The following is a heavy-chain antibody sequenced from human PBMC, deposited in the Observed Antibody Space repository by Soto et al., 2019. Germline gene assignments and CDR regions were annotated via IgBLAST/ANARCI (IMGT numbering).Heavy chain of an antibody. D-gene: IGHD6-19*01. V-gene: IGHV1-2*02. CDR1: GYSFTGYY. Sequence: GASVNVSCKTSGYSFTGYYMHWVRQAPGQGLEWMGWINANNGDTNYAQKLQGRVSMTRDTSTSTAYMELRSLRSDDTAVYYCAREGRGWYVVYWGQGTLVTVSS. J-gene: IGHJ4*02. CDR3: AREGRGWYVVY. CDR2: INANNGDT.